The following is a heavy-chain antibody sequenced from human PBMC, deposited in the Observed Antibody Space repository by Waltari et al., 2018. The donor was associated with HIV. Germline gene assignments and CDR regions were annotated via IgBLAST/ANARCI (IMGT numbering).Heavy chain of an antibody. CDR1: RFFFRPHG. Sequence: VTLDDSGGGVVQQGASMSLSCYASRFFFRPHGMHWVRQATGKGLEWVALIRLYGSNKYYVDSVKGRFTISRDNSKNTLYLQIDSLRAEDTAVYYCAKQWKRPYYGMDAWGQGTTVTVSS. V-gene: IGHV3-30*02. J-gene: IGHJ6*02. CDR2: IRLYGSNK. D-gene: IGHD6-19*01. CDR3: AKQWKRPYYGMDA.